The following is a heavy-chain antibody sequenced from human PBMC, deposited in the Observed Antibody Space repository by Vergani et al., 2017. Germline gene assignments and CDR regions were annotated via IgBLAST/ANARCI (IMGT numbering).Heavy chain of an antibody. CDR3: ATHSRGYFDL. CDR2: IKQDGSEK. D-gene: IGHD2-15*01. J-gene: IGHJ2*01. Sequence: EVQLVESGGGLVQPGGSLRLSCAASGFTFSGYWMSWVRQAPGKGQEWVTNIKQDGSEKYYVDSVKGRFTISRDNAKNSLYLQMKSLRAEDTAVYYCATHSRGYFDLWGRGTLVTVSS. CDR1: GFTFSGYW. V-gene: IGHV3-7*03.